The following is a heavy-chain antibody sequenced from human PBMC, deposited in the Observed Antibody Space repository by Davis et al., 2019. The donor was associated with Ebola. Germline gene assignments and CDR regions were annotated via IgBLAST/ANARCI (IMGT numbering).Heavy chain of an antibody. Sequence: ASVKVSCKASGYTFTGYYMHWVRQAPGQGLEWMGRINPNSGGTNYAQKFQGRVTMTRDTSISTAYMELSRLRSDDTAVYYCARASSPQLWIFDYWGQGTLVTVSS. J-gene: IGHJ4*02. CDR1: GYTFTGYY. CDR3: ARASSPQLWIFDY. D-gene: IGHD5-18*01. CDR2: INPNSGGT. V-gene: IGHV1-2*06.